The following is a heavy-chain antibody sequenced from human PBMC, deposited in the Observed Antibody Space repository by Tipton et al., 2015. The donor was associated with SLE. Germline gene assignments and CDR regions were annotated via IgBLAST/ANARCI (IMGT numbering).Heavy chain of an antibody. V-gene: IGHV4-61*01. CDR1: GGSVSSGSYY. CDR3: ARVDRRAYSSSWYYFDY. D-gene: IGHD6-13*01. J-gene: IGHJ4*02. CDR2: IYYSGST. Sequence: LRLSCTVSGGSVSSGSYYWSWIRQPPGKGLEWIGYIYYSGSTNYNPSLKSRVTISVDTSKNQFSLKLSSVTAADTAVYYCARVDRRAYSSSWYYFDYWGQGTLVTVSS.